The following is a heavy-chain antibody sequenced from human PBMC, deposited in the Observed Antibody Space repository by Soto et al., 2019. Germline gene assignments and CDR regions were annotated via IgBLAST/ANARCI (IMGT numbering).Heavy chain of an antibody. J-gene: IGHJ6*02. Sequence: SETLSLTCTVSGGSISSSSYYWGWIRQPPGKGLEWIGSIYYRWSTYYNPSLKSRVTISVDTSKNQFSLKLSSVTAADTAVYHCARVAPPADVWGQGTTVTVSS. D-gene: IGHD2-15*01. CDR3: ARVAPPADV. CDR1: GGSISSSSYY. V-gene: IGHV4-39*01. CDR2: IYYRWST.